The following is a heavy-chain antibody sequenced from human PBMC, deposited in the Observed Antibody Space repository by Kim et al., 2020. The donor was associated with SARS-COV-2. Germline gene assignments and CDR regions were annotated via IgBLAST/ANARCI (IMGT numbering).Heavy chain of an antibody. CDR3: AKPCIADIGENWFHP. CDR2: ITGSGDST. V-gene: IGHV3-23*01. D-gene: IGHD2-8*01. CDR1: GFTFSSYA. J-gene: IGHJ5*02. Sequence: GGSLRLSCAASGFTFSSYAMRGGRWASGVGLEWVSAITGSGDSTYYADSVKGRFTISRDNSKNTLYLQMNSLRAEDTAVYYCAKPCIADIGENWFHPRVQRTMLTV.